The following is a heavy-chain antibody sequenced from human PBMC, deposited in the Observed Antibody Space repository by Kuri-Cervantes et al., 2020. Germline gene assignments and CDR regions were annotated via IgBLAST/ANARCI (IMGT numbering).Heavy chain of an antibody. CDR1: GFTFSSYS. V-gene: IGHV3-21*01. Sequence: GGSLRLSCAASGFTFSSYSMNWVRQVPGKGLEWVSSISSSSSYIYYADSVKGRFTISRDNAKNSLYLQMNSLRAEDTAVYYCAREFGRPAQWFREEKAFDIWGQGTMVTVSS. J-gene: IGHJ3*02. CDR2: ISSSSSYI. CDR3: AREFGRPAQWFREEKAFDI. D-gene: IGHD3-10*01.